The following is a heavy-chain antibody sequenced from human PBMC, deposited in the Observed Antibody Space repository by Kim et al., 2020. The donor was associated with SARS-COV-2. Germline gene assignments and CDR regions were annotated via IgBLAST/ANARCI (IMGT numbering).Heavy chain of an antibody. J-gene: IGHJ5*02. Sequence: SETLSLTCTVSGGSISSGSYYWSWIRQPAGKGLEWIGRIYTSGSTNYNPSLKSRVTISVDTSKNQFSLKLSSVTAADTAVYYCARDSEGGIAAAGNFAPWGQGTLVTVSS. CDR3: ARDSEGGIAAAGNFAP. CDR1: GGSISSGSYY. V-gene: IGHV4-61*02. CDR2: IYTSGST. D-gene: IGHD6-13*01.